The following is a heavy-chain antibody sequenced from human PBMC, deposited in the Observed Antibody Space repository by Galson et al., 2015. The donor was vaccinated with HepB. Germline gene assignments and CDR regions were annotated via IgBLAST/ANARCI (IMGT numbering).Heavy chain of an antibody. Sequence: SVKVSCKASGYTFSDYYMHWMRQAPGQGLEWMGWINSATGGTTYARAFEGRVTMTRDTSISTAYMELTSLGPDDTAVYYCARANLIFFGEVVLYWGQGTLVTVSS. CDR1: GYTFSDYY. V-gene: IGHV1-2*02. CDR2: INSATGGT. D-gene: IGHD2-15*01. J-gene: IGHJ4*02. CDR3: ARANLIFFGEVVLY.